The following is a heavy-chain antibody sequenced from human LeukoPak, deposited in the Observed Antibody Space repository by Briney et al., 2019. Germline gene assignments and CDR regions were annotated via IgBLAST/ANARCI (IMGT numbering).Heavy chain of an antibody. CDR2: IIPILGIA. Sequence: SVKVSCKASVGTFSSYTISWVPLAPGQGLEWMGRIIPILGIANYAQKFQGRVTITADKSTSTAYMELSSLRSEDTAVYYCARDRSIVPAATDGAFDIWGQGTMVTVSS. D-gene: IGHD2-2*01. V-gene: IGHV1-69*04. J-gene: IGHJ3*02. CDR1: VGTFSSYT. CDR3: ARDRSIVPAATDGAFDI.